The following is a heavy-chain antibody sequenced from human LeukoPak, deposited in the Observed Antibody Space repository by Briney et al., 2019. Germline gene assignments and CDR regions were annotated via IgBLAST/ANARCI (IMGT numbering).Heavy chain of an antibody. CDR2: IYYSGST. J-gene: IGHJ4*02. Sequence: ASETLSLTCTVSGGSISSGGYYWSWIRQHPGKGLEWIGYIYYSGSTYYNPSLKSRVTISVDTSKNQFSLKLSSVTAADTAVYYCATGIAAAGLRLFDYWGQGTLVTVSS. V-gene: IGHV4-31*03. CDR3: ATGIAAAGLRLFDY. D-gene: IGHD6-13*01. CDR1: GGSISSGGYY.